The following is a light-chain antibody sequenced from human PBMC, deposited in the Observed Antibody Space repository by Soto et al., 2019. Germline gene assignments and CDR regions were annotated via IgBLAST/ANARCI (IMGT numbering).Light chain of an antibody. J-gene: IGKJ2*01. CDR1: QSVSNN. CDR2: GAS. CDR3: QQYNNWPPGKYT. Sequence: EIMVTQSPATLSVSPGERATLSCRASQSVSNNLAWYQQKPGQAPRLLIYGASTRATGIPARFTGSGSGTEFTLTISSLQSEDFAVYYCQQYNNWPPGKYTFGQGTKLEIK. V-gene: IGKV3-15*01.